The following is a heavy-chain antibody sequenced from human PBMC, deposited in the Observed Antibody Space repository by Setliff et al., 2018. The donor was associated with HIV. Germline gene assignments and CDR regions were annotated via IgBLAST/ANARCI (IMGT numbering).Heavy chain of an antibody. J-gene: IGHJ6*02. V-gene: IGHV4-38-2*02. CDR3: ARELYKNTYGMDV. CDR2: IYYSGST. D-gene: IGHD1-1*01. Sequence: PSETLSLTCAVSGYSISSGYYWGWIRQPPGKGLEWIGSIYYSGSTNYNPSLKSRVTISVDTSKNQFSLKLSSVTAADTAVYYCARELYKNTYGMDVWGQGTTVTVSS. CDR1: GYSISSGYY.